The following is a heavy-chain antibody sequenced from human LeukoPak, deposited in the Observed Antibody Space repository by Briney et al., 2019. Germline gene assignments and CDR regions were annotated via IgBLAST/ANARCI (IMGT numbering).Heavy chain of an antibody. D-gene: IGHD3-22*01. CDR3: ARMRPYYDSSGYYPPDYYYYMDV. CDR1: GGSISSSSYY. CDR2: IHYSGTT. J-gene: IGHJ6*03. Sequence: SETLSPTCTVSGGSISSSSYYWGWIRQPPGKGLEWLGSIHYSGTTYYNPSLKSRVTISVAMSKSQFSLKLTSVTAADTAVFYCARMRPYYDSSGYYPPDYYYYMDVWGKGTTVTVSS. V-gene: IGHV4-39*07.